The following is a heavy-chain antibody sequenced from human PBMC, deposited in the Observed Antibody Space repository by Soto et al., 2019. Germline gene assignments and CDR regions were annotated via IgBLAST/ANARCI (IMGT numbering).Heavy chain of an antibody. D-gene: IGHD3-9*01. CDR3: ARDLYDYDISPTPTYYFDY. Sequence: GGSMRLPCAASVLNFSSYATHWVRQAPAKGLEWFAVIWYDGSNKYYVDSVKGRFTISRDNSKNTLYLQMNSLRAEDTAVYYCARDLYDYDISPTPTYYFDYWGQGTLVTVSS. CDR1: VLNFSSYA. V-gene: IGHV3-33*01. CDR2: IWYDGSNK. J-gene: IGHJ4*02.